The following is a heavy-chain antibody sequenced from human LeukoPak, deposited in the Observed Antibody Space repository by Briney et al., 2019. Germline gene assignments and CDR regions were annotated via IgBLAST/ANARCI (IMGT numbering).Heavy chain of an antibody. Sequence: PGGSLRLSCAASGFTFSTFEMNWVRQAPGKGLEWVSYISSSGSITYYADSVKGRFTISRDNAKNSLYLQMNSLRAEDTAIYYRVRDEMRSGAFDIWGQGTMVTVSS. CDR2: ISSSGSIT. CDR3: VRDEMRSGAFDI. V-gene: IGHV3-48*03. CDR1: GFTFSTFE. D-gene: IGHD3-10*01. J-gene: IGHJ3*02.